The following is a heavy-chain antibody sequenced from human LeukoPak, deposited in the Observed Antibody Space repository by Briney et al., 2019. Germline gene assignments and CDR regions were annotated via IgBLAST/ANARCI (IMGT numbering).Heavy chain of an antibody. V-gene: IGHV1-2*02. J-gene: IGHJ4*02. CDR2: IKPGSGAT. CDR3: ARYSGALATRY. D-gene: IGHD6-19*01. Sequence: GASVKISSEGPRYTSTDYSIPWVRQAPGQGLEWMGWIKPGSGATSYAQKFQGRVTLTRDTSISTGYMDLSRLTSDDTAVYYCARYSGALATRYGGERTLVTVSS. CDR1: RYTSTDYS.